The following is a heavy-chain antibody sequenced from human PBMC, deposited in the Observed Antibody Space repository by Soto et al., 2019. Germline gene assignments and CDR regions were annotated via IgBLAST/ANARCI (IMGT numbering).Heavy chain of an antibody. J-gene: IGHJ4*02. CDR3: STDTFGPRDC. Sequence: EVQLVESGGGLAQPGGSLRLSCAASGFTFSSYWMHWVRQAPGEGLVWVARINADGTITTYVDSMKGRVTISRDNAMDTLYLEVNSLRVEDTAMYYCSTDTFGPRDCWGQGTLVTVSS. CDR2: INADGTIT. D-gene: IGHD3-10*01. V-gene: IGHV3-74*01. CDR1: GFTFSSYW.